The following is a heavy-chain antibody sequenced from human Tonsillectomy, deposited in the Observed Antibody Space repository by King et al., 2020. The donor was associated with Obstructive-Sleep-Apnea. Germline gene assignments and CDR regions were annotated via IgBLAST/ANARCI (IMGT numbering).Heavy chain of an antibody. CDR2: IYYSGST. Sequence: QLQESGPGLVKPSETLSLTCTVSGGSISSHYWSWIRQPPGKGLEWIGYIYYSGSTNYNPSLKSRVTISVDTSKNQFSLKLSSVTAADTAVYYCARHGDYGGNSVRLAWYFDYWGQGTLVTVSS. CDR1: GGSISSHY. V-gene: IGHV4-59*08. J-gene: IGHJ4*02. D-gene: IGHD4-23*01. CDR3: ARHGDYGGNSVRLAWYFDY.